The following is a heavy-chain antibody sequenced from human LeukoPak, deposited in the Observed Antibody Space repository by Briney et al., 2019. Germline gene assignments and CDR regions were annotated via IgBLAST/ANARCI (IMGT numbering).Heavy chain of an antibody. CDR1: GFTFSSYA. V-gene: IGHV3-23*01. J-gene: IGHJ3*02. Sequence: GGSLRLSCAASGFTFSSYAMGWVRQAPGKGLEWVSAISGSGGSTYYADSVKGRFTISRDNSKNTLYLQKNSLRAEYTAVYSCAKPPYYYYSSGYDYIYAFDIWGQGTMVTVSS. CDR2: ISGSGGST. D-gene: IGHD3-22*01. CDR3: AKPPYYYYSSGYDYIYAFDI.